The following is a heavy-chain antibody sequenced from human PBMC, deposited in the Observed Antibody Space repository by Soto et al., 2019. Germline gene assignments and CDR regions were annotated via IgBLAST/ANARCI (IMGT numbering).Heavy chain of an antibody. CDR3: ARLTAVAGYYYYYYMDV. D-gene: IGHD6-19*01. CDR2: ISSSGSTI. V-gene: IGHV3-11*01. Sequence: PGGSLRLSCAASGFTFSDYYMSWIRQAPGKGLEWVSYISSSGSTIYYADSVKGRFTISRDNTKNSLYLQMNSLRAEDTAVYYCARLTAVAGYYYYYYMDVWGKGTTFTVSS. CDR1: GFTFSDYY. J-gene: IGHJ6*03.